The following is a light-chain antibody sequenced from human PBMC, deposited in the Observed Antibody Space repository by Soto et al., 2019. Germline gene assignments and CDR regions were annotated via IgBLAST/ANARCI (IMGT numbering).Light chain of an antibody. J-gene: IGKJ4*01. V-gene: IGKV3-11*01. CDR2: DAS. CDR1: QSVSSY. Sequence: EIVLTQSPATLSLSPGERATLSCRASQSVSSYLAWYQQKPGQAPRLLIYDASNRATGIPARFSGSGSGTDFTLTISSLEXXXXXXXXCQQRSNWPSSLTFGGGTKVEIK. CDR3: QQRSNWPSSLT.